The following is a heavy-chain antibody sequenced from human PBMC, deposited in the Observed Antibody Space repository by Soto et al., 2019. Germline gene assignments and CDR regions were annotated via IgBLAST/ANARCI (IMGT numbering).Heavy chain of an antibody. CDR3: ASTKGGILTGYQYYFDY. Sequence: SVKVSCKASGGTFSSYAISWVRQAPGQGLEWMGGIIPIFGTANYAQKFQGRVTITADESTSTAYMELSSLRSEDTAVYYCASTKGGILTGYQYYFDYWGQGTLVTVSS. CDR1: GGTFSSYA. J-gene: IGHJ4*02. CDR2: IIPIFGTA. V-gene: IGHV1-69*13. D-gene: IGHD3-9*01.